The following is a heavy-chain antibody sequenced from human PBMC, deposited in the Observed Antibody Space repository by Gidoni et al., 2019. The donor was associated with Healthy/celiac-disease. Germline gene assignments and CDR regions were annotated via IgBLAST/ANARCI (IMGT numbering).Heavy chain of an antibody. CDR2: IYYSGST. J-gene: IGHJ6*02. V-gene: IGHV4-59*01. Sequence: QVQLQESGPGLVKPSETLSLTCTLSGGAISSYYWSWIRQPPGKGLEWIGYIYYSGSTNYNPSLKSRVTISVDTSKNQFSLKLSSVTAADTAVYYCARAMEEWGSYDYYYGMDVWGQGTTVTVSS. CDR1: GGAISSYY. CDR3: ARAMEEWGSYDYYYGMDV. D-gene: IGHD3-16*01.